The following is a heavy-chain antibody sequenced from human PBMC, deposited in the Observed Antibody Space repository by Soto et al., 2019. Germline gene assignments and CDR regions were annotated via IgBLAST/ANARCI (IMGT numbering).Heavy chain of an antibody. J-gene: IGHJ6*02. Sequence: GGSLSLSCAASGFTFRIYAIHCVRQATGKGLVWVAVISYDGSNKYYADSVKGRFTISRDNSKNTLYLQMNSLRAEDTAVYYCAKDLAAAGQDHIYYYYGMDVWGQGTTVNVSS. D-gene: IGHD6-13*01. CDR3: AKDLAAAGQDHIYYYYGMDV. CDR2: ISYDGSNK. CDR1: GFTFRIYA. V-gene: IGHV3-30*18.